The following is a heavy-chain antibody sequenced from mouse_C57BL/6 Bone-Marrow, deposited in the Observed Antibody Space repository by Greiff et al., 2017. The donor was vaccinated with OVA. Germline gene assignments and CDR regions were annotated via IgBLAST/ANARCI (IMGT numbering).Heavy chain of an antibody. V-gene: IGHV3-6*01. CDR3: ARARGSFAY. Sequence: EVKLLESGPGLVKPSQSLSLTCSVTGYSITSGYYWNWIRQFPGNNLEWMGYISYDGSNNYNPSLKNRISITRDTSKNQFFLKLNSVTTEDTATYYCARARGSFAYWGQGTLVTVSA. J-gene: IGHJ3*01. CDR2: ISYDGSN. CDR1: GYSITSGYY.